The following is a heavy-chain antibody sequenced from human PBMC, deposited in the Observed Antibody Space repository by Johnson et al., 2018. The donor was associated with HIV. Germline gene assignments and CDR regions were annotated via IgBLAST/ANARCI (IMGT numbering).Heavy chain of an antibody. D-gene: IGHD2-21*02. CDR3: AREPMDCGGDCWGVFDL. CDR1: GFTFGDYG. Sequence: VQLVESGGGVVRPGGSLRLSCAASGFTFGDYGMSWVRQAPGKGLEWVSGINSNGGSTVYADSVKGRFTISRDNAKNSLYLQMNSLRAEDTALYYCAREPMDCGGDCWGVFDLWGQGTMVTVSS. CDR2: INSNGGST. J-gene: IGHJ3*01. V-gene: IGHV3-20*04.